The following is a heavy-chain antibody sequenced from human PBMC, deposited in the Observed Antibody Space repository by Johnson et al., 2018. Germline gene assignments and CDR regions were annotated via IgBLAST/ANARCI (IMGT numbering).Heavy chain of an antibody. J-gene: IGHJ6*03. Sequence: VQLVESGGGLVQPGGSLRLSCAASGFTFSSYSMNWVRQAPGKGLEWVSYISSSSSTIYYADSVKGRFTISRDNAKNSLYLQRNSLRAEDTAVWGDSGYDRVDYYYMDVWGKGTTVTVSS. D-gene: IGHD5-12*01. V-gene: IGHV3-48*01. CDR1: GFTFSSYS. CDR2: ISSSSSTI. CDR3: SGYDRVDYYYMDV.